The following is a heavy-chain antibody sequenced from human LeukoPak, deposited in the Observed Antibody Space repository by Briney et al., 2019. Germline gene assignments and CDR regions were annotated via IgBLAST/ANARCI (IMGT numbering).Heavy chain of an antibody. Sequence: GASVKVSCKASGYTFTSYDINWVRQATGQGLEWMGWMNPNSGNTGYAQKFQGRVTITRNTSISTAYMELCSLRSEDTAVYYCARGTGEWLHYYFDYWGQGTLVTVSS. D-gene: IGHD7-27*01. J-gene: IGHJ4*02. V-gene: IGHV1-8*03. CDR2: MNPNSGNT. CDR3: ARGTGEWLHYYFDY. CDR1: GYTFTSYD.